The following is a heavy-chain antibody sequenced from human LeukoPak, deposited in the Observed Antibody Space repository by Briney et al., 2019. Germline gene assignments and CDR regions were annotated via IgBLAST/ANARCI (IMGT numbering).Heavy chain of an antibody. V-gene: IGHV3-30*03. J-gene: IGHJ6*02. Sequence: GGSLRLSCAASGFTFSSYGMHWVRQAPGKGLEWVAVISYDGSNKYYADSVKGRFTISRDNSKNTLYLQMNSLRAEDTAVYYCAALTGSPATVTIEYYYYGMDVWGQGTTVTVSS. CDR1: GFTFSSYG. CDR3: AALTGSPATVTIEYYYYGMDV. D-gene: IGHD4-17*01. CDR2: ISYDGSNK.